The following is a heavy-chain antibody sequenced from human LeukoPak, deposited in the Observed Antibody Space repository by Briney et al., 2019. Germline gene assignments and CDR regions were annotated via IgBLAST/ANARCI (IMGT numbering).Heavy chain of an antibody. CDR3: ARHDFYSNYPHNWFDP. V-gene: IGHV4-38-2*01. Sequence: PSETLSLTCAVSGYFISSGYYWGWIRQPPGKGLEWIGSIYHSGSTYYNPSLKSRVTMSVDTSKNQFSLKLSSVTAADTAVYYCARHDFYSNYPHNWFDPWGQGTLVTVSS. CDR2: IYHSGST. D-gene: IGHD4-11*01. CDR1: GYFISSGYY. J-gene: IGHJ5*02.